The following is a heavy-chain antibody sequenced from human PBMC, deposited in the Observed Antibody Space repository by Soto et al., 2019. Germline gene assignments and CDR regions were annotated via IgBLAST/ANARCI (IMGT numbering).Heavy chain of an antibody. D-gene: IGHD4-17*01. V-gene: IGHV3-48*01. Sequence: GGSLRLSCAASGFTFGSYSMNWVRQAPGKGLEWVSYISSSSTIYYADSVKGRFTISRDNAKNSLYLQMNSLRAEDTAVYYCARDLNYGLFDYWGQGTLVTVSS. J-gene: IGHJ4*02. CDR1: GFTFGSYS. CDR3: ARDLNYGLFDY. CDR2: ISSSSTI.